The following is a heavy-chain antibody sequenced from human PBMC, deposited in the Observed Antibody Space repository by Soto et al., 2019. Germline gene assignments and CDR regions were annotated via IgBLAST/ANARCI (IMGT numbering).Heavy chain of an antibody. CDR2: IYSRVST. D-gene: IGHD3-3*01. CDR1: GGTISGYY. CDR3: ARGQRFSDWFDP. J-gene: IGHJ5*02. Sequence: QVQLQESGTGLVKPSETLSLNCTVTGGTISGYYWTWIRQSAGGGLEGIGRIYSRVSTNYNPSLKSRVTISLDTSMNHFSLTLSYVTAADTAVYYCARGQRFSDWFDPWGQGTLVTVSS. V-gene: IGHV4-4*07.